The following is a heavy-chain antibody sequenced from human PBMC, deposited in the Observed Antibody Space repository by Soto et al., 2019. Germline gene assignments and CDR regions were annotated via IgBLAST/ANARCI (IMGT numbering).Heavy chain of an antibody. CDR1: GGSISSGDYY. Sequence: QVQLQESGPGLVKPSQTLSLTCTVSGGSISSGDYYWSWIRQPPGKVLAWIGYIYYSGSTYYNPYLKSRVTISVDTSKNQFSLKLSSVTAADTAVYYCARGEHAFVQLYYFDYWGQGTLVTVSS. CDR2: IYYSGST. CDR3: ARGEHAFVQLYYFDY. D-gene: IGHD1-26*01. V-gene: IGHV4-30-4*01. J-gene: IGHJ4*02.